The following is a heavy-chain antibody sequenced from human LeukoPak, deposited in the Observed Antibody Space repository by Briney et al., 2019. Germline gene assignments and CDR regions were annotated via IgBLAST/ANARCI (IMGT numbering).Heavy chain of an antibody. Sequence: GESLKISCKGSGYSFTNYWIGWVRHVPGKGLEWMGIIYPGDSDTRYSPSFEGQVTLSADKTISTAYLQWSSLKASDTAMYYCARHSIVVVPTTLAAEGYYMDVWGKGTTVTVSS. CDR3: ARHSIVVVPTTLAAEGYYMDV. CDR2: IYPGDSDT. J-gene: IGHJ6*03. V-gene: IGHV5-51*01. D-gene: IGHD2-2*01. CDR1: GYSFTNYW.